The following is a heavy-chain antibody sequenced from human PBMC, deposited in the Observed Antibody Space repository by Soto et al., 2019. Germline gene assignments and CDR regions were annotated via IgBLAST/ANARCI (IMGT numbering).Heavy chain of an antibody. CDR2: IKQDGSEK. CDR1: GFIFSSYW. V-gene: IGHV3-7*03. J-gene: IGHJ4*02. CDR3: AKSAWYIDY. Sequence: GGSLRLSCAASGFIFSSYWMNWVRRAPGKGLEWVANIKQDGSEKYYVDSVKGRFTISRDNSKNTLYLQMNSLRAEDTAVYYCAKSAWYIDYWGQGTLVTVS.